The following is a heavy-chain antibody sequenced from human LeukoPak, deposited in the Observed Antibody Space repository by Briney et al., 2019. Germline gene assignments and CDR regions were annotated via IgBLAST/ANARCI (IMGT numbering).Heavy chain of an antibody. V-gene: IGHV3-33*06. Sequence: LRLFLAAPRFSYSSYGMHWVRQAPGKGLEWVAVIWYDGSNKYYADSVKGRFTISRDNSKNTLYLQMNSLRAEDTAVYYCAKGGFGELFEHYFDYWGQGTLVTVSS. CDR1: RFSYSSYG. CDR2: IWYDGSNK. CDR3: AKGGFGELFEHYFDY. J-gene: IGHJ4*02. D-gene: IGHD3-10*01.